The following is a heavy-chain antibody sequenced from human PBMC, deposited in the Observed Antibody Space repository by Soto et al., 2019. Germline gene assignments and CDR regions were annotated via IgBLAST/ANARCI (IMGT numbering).Heavy chain of an antibody. V-gene: IGHV3-23*01. CDR1: GFTFSSFA. D-gene: IGHD6-6*01. J-gene: IGHJ6*02. CDR3: AKSSLGDHYGMDV. Sequence: GSLRLSCSASGFTFSSFAMTWVRQAPGKGLEWVSVISDSGGGPYYADSVKGRFTISRDNSKNTLYMQMNSLRVEDTAVYYCAKSSLGDHYGMDVWRQGTTVTVSS. CDR2: ISDSGGGP.